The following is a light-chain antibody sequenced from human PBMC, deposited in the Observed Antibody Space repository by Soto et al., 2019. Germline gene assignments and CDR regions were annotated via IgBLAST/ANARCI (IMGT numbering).Light chain of an antibody. Sequence: QSALTQPPSVSGSPGQSVTISCTGTSSDVGGYKYVAWYQQHPGKAPKVMIYDVSKRPSGVPDRFSGSKSGNTASLTISGLQDEDEADYYCCSNARNLEVFGTGTKVTVL. V-gene: IGLV2-11*01. J-gene: IGLJ1*01. CDR3: CSNARNLEV. CDR2: DVS. CDR1: SSDVGGYKY.